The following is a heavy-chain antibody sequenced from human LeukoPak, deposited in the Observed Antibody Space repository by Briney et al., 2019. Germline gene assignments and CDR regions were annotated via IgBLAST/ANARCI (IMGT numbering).Heavy chain of an antibody. Sequence: GGSLRLSCAAAGFTFSSYAMNWVRQAPGKGLEWVSAIGGSGSSTNYADSVKGRFTISRDNSKNTLFLQMNSLRAEDTAVYYCARVNYDTSAFDAFDIWGQGTMVTVSS. V-gene: IGHV3-23*01. CDR1: GFTFSSYA. D-gene: IGHD3-22*01. CDR2: IGGSGSST. J-gene: IGHJ3*02. CDR3: ARVNYDTSAFDAFDI.